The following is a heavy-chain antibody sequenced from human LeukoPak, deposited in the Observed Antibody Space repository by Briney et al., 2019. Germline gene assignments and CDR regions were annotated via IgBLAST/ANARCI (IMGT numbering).Heavy chain of an antibody. V-gene: IGHV4-4*02. CDR2: IYHSGST. CDR1: GGSISSSNW. CDR3: ARVGYSYGSEYFQH. Sequence: SETLSLTCAVSGGSISSSNWWSWVRQPPGKGLEWIGEIYHSGSTNYNPSLKSRVTISVDTSKNQFSLKLSSVTAADTAVYYCARVGYSYGSEYFQHWGQGTLVTVSS. D-gene: IGHD5-18*01. J-gene: IGHJ1*01.